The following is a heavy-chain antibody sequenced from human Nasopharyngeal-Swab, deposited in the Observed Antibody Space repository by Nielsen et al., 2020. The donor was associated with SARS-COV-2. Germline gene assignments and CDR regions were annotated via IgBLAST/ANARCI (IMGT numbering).Heavy chain of an antibody. CDR1: GFTFSNYW. D-gene: IGHD3-22*01. CDR2: IKQDGSGE. J-gene: IGHJ4*02. Sequence: GESLKISCAASGFTFSNYWMSWVRQAPGKGLEWVANIKQDGSGEYYLDSVKGRFTISRDNSKNTLFLQMNSLRAEDTAVYFCAKRHCAGGRCSEYYDSSSLDYWGQGTLVTVSS. V-gene: IGHV3-7*03. CDR3: AKRHCAGGRCSEYYDSSSLDY.